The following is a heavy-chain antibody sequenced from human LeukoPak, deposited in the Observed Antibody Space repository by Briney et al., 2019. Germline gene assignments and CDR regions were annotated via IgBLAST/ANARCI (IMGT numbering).Heavy chain of an antibody. Sequence: GGSLRLSCVASGFTVSSNYMSWVRQAPGKGLEWVSVIYSAGNTYYADSVKGRFTISRHNSKNTLYLQMNSLRVEDTAVYYCARGGTSGYSSGRIDYWGQGTLVTVSS. CDR1: GFTVSSNY. CDR2: IYSAGNT. V-gene: IGHV3-53*04. CDR3: ARGGTSGYSSGRIDY. D-gene: IGHD6-19*01. J-gene: IGHJ4*02.